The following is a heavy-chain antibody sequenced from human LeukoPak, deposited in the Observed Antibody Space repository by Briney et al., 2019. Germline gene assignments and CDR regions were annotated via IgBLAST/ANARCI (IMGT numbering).Heavy chain of an antibody. CDR3: ARERDWFDP. CDR2: IIPILGIA. V-gene: IGHV1-69*04. Sequence: ASVKVSCKASGGTFSSYAISWVRQAPGQGLEWKGRIIPILGIANYAQKFQGRVTITADKSTSTAYMELSSLRSEDTAVYYCARERDWFDPWGQGTLVTVSS. CDR1: GGTFSSYA. J-gene: IGHJ5*02.